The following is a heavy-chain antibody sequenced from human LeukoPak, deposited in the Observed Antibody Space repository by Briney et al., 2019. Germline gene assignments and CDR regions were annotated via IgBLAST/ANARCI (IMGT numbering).Heavy chain of an antibody. CDR1: GFTFSSYE. Sequence: PGGSLRLSCAASGFTFSSYEMNWVRQAPGKGLEWISYISTSCSTIYYTDSVKGRLTISRDNAKNSLYLQMNSLRVEDTAVYYCARDFQGYFDYWGQGTLVTVSS. CDR2: ISTSCSTI. J-gene: IGHJ4*02. CDR3: ARDFQGYFDY. V-gene: IGHV3-48*03.